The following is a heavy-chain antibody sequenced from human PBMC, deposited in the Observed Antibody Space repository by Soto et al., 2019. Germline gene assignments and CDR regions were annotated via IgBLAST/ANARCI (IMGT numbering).Heavy chain of an antibody. Sequence: EVQLVESGGGLVQPGGSLRLSCAASGFTFSSYWMSWVRQAPGKGLEWVANIKQDGSEKYYVDSVKGRFTISRDNAKNSLYLQMNSLRAEDTAVYYCARDYYGSGSYYQVVILDYWGQGTLVTVSS. J-gene: IGHJ4*02. V-gene: IGHV3-7*01. CDR2: IKQDGSEK. CDR3: ARDYYGSGSYYQVVILDY. D-gene: IGHD3-10*01. CDR1: GFTFSSYW.